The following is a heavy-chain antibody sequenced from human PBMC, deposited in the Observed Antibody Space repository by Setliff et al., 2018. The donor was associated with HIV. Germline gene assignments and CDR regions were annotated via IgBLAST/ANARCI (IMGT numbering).Heavy chain of an antibody. CDR1: GYTFTGYY. D-gene: IGHD2-8*01. CDR3: ASGSGYCKNGNCYIGVHKNPDKYYFDY. Sequence: ASVKVSCKASGYTFTGYYMHWVRQAPGQGLEWMGWINPNSGGTNYAQKFQGWVTMTRDTSISTAYMELSRLRSDDTAVYYCASGSGYCKNGNCYIGVHKNPDKYYFDYWGQGTLVTVSS. V-gene: IGHV1-2*04. CDR2: INPNSGGT. J-gene: IGHJ4*02.